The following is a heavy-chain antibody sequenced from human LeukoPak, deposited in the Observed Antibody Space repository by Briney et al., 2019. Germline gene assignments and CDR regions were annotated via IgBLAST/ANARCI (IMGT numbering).Heavy chain of an antibody. Sequence: SETLSLTCTVSGGSISSSSYYWGWLRQPPGKGLEWIGSIYYSGSTYYNPSLKSRVTISVNTSKNQFSLKLSSVTAADTAVYYCARTNYDYVWGSYRYYYYYYMDVWGKGTTVTVSS. J-gene: IGHJ6*03. D-gene: IGHD3-16*02. CDR1: GGSISSSSYY. V-gene: IGHV4-39*07. CDR3: ARTNYDYVWGSYRYYYYYYMDV. CDR2: IYYSGST.